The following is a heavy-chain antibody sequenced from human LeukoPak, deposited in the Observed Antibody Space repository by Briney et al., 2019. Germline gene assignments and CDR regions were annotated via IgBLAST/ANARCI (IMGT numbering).Heavy chain of an antibody. CDR1: GYTFTSYG. D-gene: IGHD3-10*01. CDR3: GRLGVRGVIIPY. V-gene: IGHV1-18*03. J-gene: IGHJ4*02. Sequence: ASVKVSCKASGYTFTSYGISWVRQAPGQGLEWMGWISAYNGNTNYAQKPQGRVTMTTDTSTSTAYMELRSLRSDDMAVYYCGRLGVRGVIIPYWGQGTLVTVSS. CDR2: ISAYNGNT.